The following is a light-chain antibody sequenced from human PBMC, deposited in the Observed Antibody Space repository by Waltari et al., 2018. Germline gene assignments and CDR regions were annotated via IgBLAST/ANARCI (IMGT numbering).Light chain of an antibody. CDR2: DVT. CDR3: NSHTTASSLV. Sequence: QSALTQPASVSGSPGQSITISCTGTSSDIGSYNYVSWYQQPPAKAPKLLISDVTYRPSVVSSRFSGSRSGNTASLTICGLQAEDESDYYCNSHTTASSLVFGTGTKVTVL. V-gene: IGLV2-14*03. CDR1: SSDIGSYNY. J-gene: IGLJ1*01.